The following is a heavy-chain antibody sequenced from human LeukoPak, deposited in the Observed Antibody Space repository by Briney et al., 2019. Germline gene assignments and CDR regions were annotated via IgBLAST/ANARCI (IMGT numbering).Heavy chain of an antibody. J-gene: IGHJ6*04. D-gene: IGHD5-12*01. CDR1: GFTFSSYG. Sequence: GGSLRLSCAASGFTFSSYGMHWVRQAPGKGLEWVAVISYDGSNKYYADSVKGRFTISRDNSKNTLYLQMNSLRAEDTAVYYCAEDLKGGYSGYENYYYYGMDVWGKGTTVTVSS. V-gene: IGHV3-30*18. CDR3: AEDLKGGYSGYENYYYYGMDV. CDR2: ISYDGSNK.